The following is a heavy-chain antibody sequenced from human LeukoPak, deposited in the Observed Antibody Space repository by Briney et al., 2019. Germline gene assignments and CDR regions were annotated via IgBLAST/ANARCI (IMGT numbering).Heavy chain of an antibody. Sequence: PSGTLSLTCAVSAGSISSRNWWSWVRPSPGKGLEWIGEMSHSGSTNYNPSLESRVTMSVDKSKNQFSLKLSSVTAADTAVYYCARVDYYYDMDVWGQGTTVTVSS. J-gene: IGHJ6*02. V-gene: IGHV4-4*02. CDR1: AGSISSRNW. CDR3: ARVDYYYDMDV. CDR2: MSHSGST.